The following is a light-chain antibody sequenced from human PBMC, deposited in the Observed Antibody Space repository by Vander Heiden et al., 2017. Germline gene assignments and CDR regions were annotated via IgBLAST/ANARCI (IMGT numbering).Light chain of an antibody. Sequence: QSALSQPAAVSGCHGRSITISCTGTSSDFVGSNSVSWSQQHPAKAPKLMIYVVSDRPSGVSSRFSGSKSGNTASLTTSGLQAEDEADYYCSSYKSISTPFVFGGGTKLTVL. V-gene: IGLV2-14*01. J-gene: IGLJ2*01. CDR3: SSYKSISTPFV. CDR2: VVS. CDR1: SSDFVGSNS.